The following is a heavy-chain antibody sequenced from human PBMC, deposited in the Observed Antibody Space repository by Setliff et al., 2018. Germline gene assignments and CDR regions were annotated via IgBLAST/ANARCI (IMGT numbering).Heavy chain of an antibody. D-gene: IGHD2-15*01. CDR1: GYTFTDFG. V-gene: IGHV1-18*01. CDR3: AFSSLSLCSGGNCPNVFDV. J-gene: IGHJ3*01. CDR2: ISPYTGNT. Sequence: ASVKVSCKASGYTFTDFGINWVRQAPGQGLERMGWISPYTGNTYYTPKLQGRVTMTTDTSTNTAYMELRSLRSDDTAMYFCAFSSLSLCSGGNCPNVFDVWGQGTMVTVSS.